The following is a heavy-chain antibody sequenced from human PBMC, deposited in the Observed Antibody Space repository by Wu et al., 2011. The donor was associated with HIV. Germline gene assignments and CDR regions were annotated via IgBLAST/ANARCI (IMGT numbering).Heavy chain of an antibody. D-gene: IGHD3-22*01. V-gene: IGHV1-69*05. J-gene: IGHJ4*01. Sequence: QVQLVQSGAEVKKPGSSVKVSCKASGGTFSSYAISWVRQAPGQGLEWMGGIIPIFGTANYAQKFQGRVTITTDESTSTAYMELSSLRSEDTAVYYCARXNNYYDSSRRHSGYFDYVGRGTLGHR. CDR3: ARXNNYYDSSRRHSGYFDY. CDR1: GGTFSSYA. CDR2: IIPIFGTA.